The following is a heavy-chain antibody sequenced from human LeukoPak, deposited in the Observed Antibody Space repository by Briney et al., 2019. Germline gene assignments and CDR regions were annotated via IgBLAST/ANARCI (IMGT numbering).Heavy chain of an antibody. J-gene: IGHJ6*03. CDR2: MNPNSGST. CDR3: ARGAKNNWNDEGPYYYYYMDV. CDR1: GYTFTSYD. V-gene: IGHV1-8*03. Sequence: ASVKVSCKASGYTFTSYDINWVRQATGQGLEWMGWMNPNSGSTGYAQKFQGRVTITRNTSISTAYMELSSLRSEDTAVYYCARGAKNNWNDEGPYYYYYMDVWGKGTTVTVSS. D-gene: IGHD1-20*01.